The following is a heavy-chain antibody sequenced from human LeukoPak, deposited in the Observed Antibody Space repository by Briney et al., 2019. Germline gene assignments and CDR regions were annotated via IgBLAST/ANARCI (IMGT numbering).Heavy chain of an antibody. Sequence: GGSMRLSCAASGFIFTDYWMHWVRQGPGKELVWVARIRGDGRATTYADSVKGRLTISRDNAMNTVFLQMNSLRAEDTVLYYCVRGQATAWGLDYWGQGTLVTVSS. J-gene: IGHJ4*02. CDR1: GFIFTDYW. CDR2: IRGDGRAT. CDR3: VRGQATAWGLDY. V-gene: IGHV3-74*03. D-gene: IGHD6-13*01.